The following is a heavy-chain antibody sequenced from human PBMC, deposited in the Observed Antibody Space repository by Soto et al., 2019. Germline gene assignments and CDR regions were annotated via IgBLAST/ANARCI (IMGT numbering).Heavy chain of an antibody. Sequence: EVQLLESGGGLVQPGESLRLSCAASGFTFSIYAMTWVRQSPGKGLEWVSSMSRTGDNTYYADSVKGRFTISRDNSKNTLYLHMNSLRAEDTAIYYCAKEQSNGNPLYYFDFWGPGTLVTVSS. V-gene: IGHV3-23*01. D-gene: IGHD5-18*01. J-gene: IGHJ4*02. CDR2: MSRTGDNT. CDR3: AKEQSNGNPLYYFDF. CDR1: GFTFSIYA.